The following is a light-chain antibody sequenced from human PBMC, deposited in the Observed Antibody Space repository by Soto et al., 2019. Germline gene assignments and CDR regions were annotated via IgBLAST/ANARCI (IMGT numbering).Light chain of an antibody. CDR3: MQALESPPT. Sequence: DIVMTQSPLSLPVTPGEPASISCRSSQSLLNRNGQNCLDWYLQKPGQSPQLLIHLGSIRASGVPDRFSGSGSGTYFTLTICRVEAEDVGVYYCMQALESPPTFGGGTKVEIK. CDR2: LGS. CDR1: QSLLNRNGQNC. V-gene: IGKV2-28*01. J-gene: IGKJ4*01.